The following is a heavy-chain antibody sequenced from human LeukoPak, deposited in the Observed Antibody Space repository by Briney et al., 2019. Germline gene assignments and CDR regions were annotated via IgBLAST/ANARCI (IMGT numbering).Heavy chain of an antibody. CDR2: ISPTGSTT. CDR1: GFSFSGHW. V-gene: IGHV3-74*01. J-gene: IGHJ4*02. D-gene: IGHD3-16*01. CDR3: VRGEFGPNN. Sequence: PGGSLRLSCPASGFSFSGHWMHWARQLPGKGLVWVSRISPTGSTTSYADSVKGRFTVSRDNAKNTLYLQVNNLRAEDTAVYYCVRGEFGPNNWGQGTLVTASS.